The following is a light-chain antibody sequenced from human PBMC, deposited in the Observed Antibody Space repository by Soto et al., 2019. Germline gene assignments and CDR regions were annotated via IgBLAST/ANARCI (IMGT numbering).Light chain of an antibody. V-gene: IGKV3-20*01. Sequence: EIVLTQSPGTLSLSPGERATLSCRASQSVSSSYLAWYQQKPGQAPRLLIYGASSRATGIPDRFSGSGSGTDFTLTISRLEPEDFAVYYCQRYGSSLGYTFGQGTKLEIK. CDR3: QRYGSSLGYT. CDR2: GAS. J-gene: IGKJ2*01. CDR1: QSVSSSY.